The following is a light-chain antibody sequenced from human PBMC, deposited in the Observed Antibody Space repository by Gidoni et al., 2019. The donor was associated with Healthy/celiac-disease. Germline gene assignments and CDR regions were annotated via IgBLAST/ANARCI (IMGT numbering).Light chain of an antibody. CDR1: QVISNY. V-gene: IGKV1-27*01. J-gene: IGKJ4*01. Sequence: IQLTPYPSSLSASVGDRVTITCRASQVISNYLSWYQQKTGKVPKLLIYDASTLQSGVPSWFSGSGSGTDFTLTISSLQPEDVATYYCQQYNSAPLTFXGXTKVEIK. CDR3: QQYNSAPLT. CDR2: DAS.